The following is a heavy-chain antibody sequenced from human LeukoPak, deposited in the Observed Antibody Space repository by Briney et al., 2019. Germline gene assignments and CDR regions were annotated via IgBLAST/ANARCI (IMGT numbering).Heavy chain of an antibody. CDR1: GYTFTSYG. CDR3: ARLYYYDSSGYSELDAFDI. V-gene: IGHV1-18*01. D-gene: IGHD3-22*01. Sequence: VASVKVSCKASGYTFTSYGISWVRQAPGQGLEWMGWISAYNGNTNYAQKLQGRVTMTTDTSTSTAYMELRSLRSDDTAVYYCARLYYYDSSGYSELDAFDIWGQGTMVTVSS. J-gene: IGHJ3*02. CDR2: ISAYNGNT.